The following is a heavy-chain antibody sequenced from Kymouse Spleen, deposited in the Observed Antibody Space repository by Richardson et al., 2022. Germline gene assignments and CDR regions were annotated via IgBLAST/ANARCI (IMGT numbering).Heavy chain of an antibody. Sequence: QVQLQQWGAGLLKPSETLSLTCAVYGGSFSGYYWSWIRQPPGKGLEWIGEINHSGSTNYNPSLKSRVTISVDTSKNQFSLKLSSVTAADTAVYYCARRQQLVFDYWGQGTLVTVSS. J-gene: IGHJ4*02. CDR3: ARRQQLVFDY. CDR2: INHSGST. V-gene: IGHV4-34*01. D-gene: IGHD6-13*01. CDR1: GGSFSGYY.